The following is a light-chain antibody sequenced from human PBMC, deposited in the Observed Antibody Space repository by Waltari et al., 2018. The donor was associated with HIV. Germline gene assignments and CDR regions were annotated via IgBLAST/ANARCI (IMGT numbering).Light chain of an antibody. J-gene: IGLJ2*01. CDR3: QSYDSSLRASV. CDR2: SDI. V-gene: IGLV1-40*01. CDR1: RSNIGAGFH. Sequence: QSALTQPPSVSGAPGQRLTISCTGNRSNIGAGFHLPWYQPLPGTAPKLLLYSDINRPSGVPDRFSGSKSGTSASLVITGLQAEDEADYYCQSYDSSLRASVFGGGTKLTVL.